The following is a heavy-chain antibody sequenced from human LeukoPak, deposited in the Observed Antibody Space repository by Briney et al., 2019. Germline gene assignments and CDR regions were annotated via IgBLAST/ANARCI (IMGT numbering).Heavy chain of an antibody. CDR1: GFTFSSYS. CDR3: ARSNYYDSSGYIYWYFDL. CDR2: ISSSSSYI. Sequence: PGGSLRLSCAASGFTFSSYSMNWVRQAPGKGLEWVSSISSSSSYIYYADSVKGRFTVSRDNAKNSLYLQMNSLRAEDTAVYYCARSNYYDSSGYIYWYFDLWGRGTLVTVSS. D-gene: IGHD3-22*01. J-gene: IGHJ2*01. V-gene: IGHV3-21*01.